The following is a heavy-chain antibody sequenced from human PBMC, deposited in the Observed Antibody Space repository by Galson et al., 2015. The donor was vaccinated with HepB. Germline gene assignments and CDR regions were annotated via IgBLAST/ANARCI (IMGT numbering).Heavy chain of an antibody. V-gene: IGHV1-24*01. CDR3: ATASGAVIPNWYFDL. Sequence: SVKVSCKVSGYTLTELSMHWVRQAPGKGLEWMGGFDPEDGETIYAQKFQGRVIMTEDTSTDTAYMELSSLRSEDTAVYYCATASGAVIPNWYFDLWGRGTLVTVSS. D-gene: IGHD2-21*01. CDR2: FDPEDGET. J-gene: IGHJ2*01. CDR1: GYTLTELS.